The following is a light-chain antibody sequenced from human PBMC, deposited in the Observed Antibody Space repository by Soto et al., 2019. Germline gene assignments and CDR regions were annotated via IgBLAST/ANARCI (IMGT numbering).Light chain of an antibody. CDR2: EVT. Sequence: QSALTQPASASGSPGQSITISCTGTSSDVGGFNYVSWYQQNPGKAPKLMIFEVTNRPSGVSSRFSGSKSGNTASLTISGLQDEEEADYYCSSYTLSSTVVFGGGTKLTVL. J-gene: IGLJ2*01. CDR1: SSDVGGFNY. V-gene: IGLV2-14*01. CDR3: SSYTLSSTVV.